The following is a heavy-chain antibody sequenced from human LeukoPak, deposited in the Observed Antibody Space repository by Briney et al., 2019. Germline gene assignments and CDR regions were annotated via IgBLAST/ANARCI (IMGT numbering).Heavy chain of an antibody. Sequence: GGSLRLSCAASGFTFSSHTMHWVRQAPGKGLEWVSGISWNSGSIGYADSVKGRFTISRDNAKNSLYLQMNSLRAEDTALYYCAKDIAEYSSSFFDYWGQGTLVTVSS. CDR2: ISWNSGSI. CDR1: GFTFSSHT. CDR3: AKDIAEYSSSFFDY. V-gene: IGHV3-9*01. J-gene: IGHJ4*02. D-gene: IGHD6-6*01.